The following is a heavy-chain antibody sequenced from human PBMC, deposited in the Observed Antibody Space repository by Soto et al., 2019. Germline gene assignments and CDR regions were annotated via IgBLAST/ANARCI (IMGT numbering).Heavy chain of an antibody. D-gene: IGHD2-15*01. V-gene: IGHV1-69*12. CDR2: IIPIFGTA. J-gene: IGHJ6*02. CDR1: GGTFSSYA. CDR3: ARCVAATPSVIYYYYYGMDV. Sequence: QVQLVQSGAEVKKPGSSVKVSCKASGGTFSSYAISWVRQAPGQGLEWMGGIIPIFGTANYAQKFQGRVTITADESTSTAYMKLSSLRSEDTAVYYCARCVAATPSVIYYYYYGMDVWGQGTTVTV.